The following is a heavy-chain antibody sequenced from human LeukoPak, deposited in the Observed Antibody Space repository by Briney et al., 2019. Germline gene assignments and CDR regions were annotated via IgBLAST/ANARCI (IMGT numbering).Heavy chain of an antibody. CDR2: ISSDGNRK. J-gene: IGHJ4*02. D-gene: IGHD3-3*01. V-gene: IGHV3-30*03. Sequence: PGRSLRLSCTPFEFTFYKHGMHWVRQAPGKGPEWVAIISSDGNRKYYAHSVEGRFTISRDNSKNTLYLQMDSLRVGDTAVYYCARDRAWNYFDYWGQGTLVTVSS. CDR3: ARDRAWNYFDY. CDR1: EFTFYKHG.